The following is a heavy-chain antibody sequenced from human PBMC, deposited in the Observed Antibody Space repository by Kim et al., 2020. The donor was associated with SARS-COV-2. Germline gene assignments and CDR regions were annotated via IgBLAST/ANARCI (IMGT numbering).Heavy chain of an antibody. Sequence: SETLSPTCTVSGGSISSGGYYWSWIRQHPGKGLEWIGYIYYSGSTYYNPSLKSRVTISVDTSKNQFSLKLSSVTAADTAVYYCASFGAIWGNSHYYYYYGMDVWGQGTTVTVSS. CDR3: ASFGAIWGNSHYYYYYGMDV. CDR1: GGSISSGGYY. D-gene: IGHD7-27*01. CDR2: IYYSGST. V-gene: IGHV4-31*03. J-gene: IGHJ6*02.